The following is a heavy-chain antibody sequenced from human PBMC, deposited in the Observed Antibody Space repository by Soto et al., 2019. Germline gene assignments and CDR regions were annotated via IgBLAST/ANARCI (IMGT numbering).Heavy chain of an antibody. CDR3: VDMSRYSGWSGED. D-gene: IGHD1-26*01. CDR1: GFTFSTYA. Sequence: EVQVLESGGDLVQPGGSLRLSCAASGFTFSTYAMSWVRQAPGKGLEWESAIGPSGDITYYADSVKGRYTNSRDNSKKTLFLQMSSLRAEDTAVYNCVDMSRYSGWSGEDWGQGTLVTVS. CDR2: IGPSGDIT. J-gene: IGHJ4*02. V-gene: IGHV3-23*01.